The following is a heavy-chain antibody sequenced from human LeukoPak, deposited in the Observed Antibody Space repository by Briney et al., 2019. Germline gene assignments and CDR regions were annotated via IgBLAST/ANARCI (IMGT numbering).Heavy chain of an antibody. V-gene: IGHV3-23*01. CDR2: LSGSGITT. Sequence: GGSLRLSCAASGFTFSNSAMSWVRQAPGKGLEWVSTLSGSGITTYYADSVKGRFTISRDNSKNTLYLQMNSLRAEDTAVYYCARGTGAPDYWGQGTLVTVSS. CDR3: ARGTGAPDY. J-gene: IGHJ4*02. CDR1: GFTFSNSA.